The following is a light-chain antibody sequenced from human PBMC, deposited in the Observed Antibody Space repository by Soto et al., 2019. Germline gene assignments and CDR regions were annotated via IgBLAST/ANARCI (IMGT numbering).Light chain of an antibody. CDR2: DVS. CDR1: SSDVGGYNY. V-gene: IGLV2-14*01. Sequence: QSVLTQPASVSGAPGQSITISCTGTSSDVGGYNYVSWYQQHPGKAPKLMIYDVSNRPSGGSNRFSASKSGNTASLTISGLQAEDEADYYCSSYTSSSTLYVFGTGTKVTVL. J-gene: IGLJ1*01. CDR3: SSYTSSSTLYV.